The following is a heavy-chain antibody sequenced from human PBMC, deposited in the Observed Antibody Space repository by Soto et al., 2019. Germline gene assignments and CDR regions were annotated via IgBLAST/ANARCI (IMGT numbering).Heavy chain of an antibody. J-gene: IGHJ4*02. V-gene: IGHV3-33*01. CDR3: ARDDDYGDNGLDY. D-gene: IGHD4-17*01. Sequence: GSLRLSCAASGFSFSSYGMHWVRQAPGKGLEWVAVILDDGSDKDYTDAVKGRFTISRDNSKNTLYLEMNSLRAEDTAVYYCARDDDYGDNGLDYWGQGTLVTVSS. CDR2: ILDDGSDK. CDR1: GFSFSSYG.